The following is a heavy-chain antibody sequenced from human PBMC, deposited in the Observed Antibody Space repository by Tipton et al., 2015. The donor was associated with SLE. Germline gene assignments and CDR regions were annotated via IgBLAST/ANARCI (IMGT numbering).Heavy chain of an antibody. J-gene: IGHJ5*02. Sequence: TLSLTCTVSGGSIGSSSYYWGWIRQPPGKGLGWIGSIYYSGGTYYNPSLKSRVTISVDTSKNQFSLKLSSVTAADTAVYYCASQGGYSSSWYRNNWFDPWGQGTLVTVSS. V-gene: IGHV4-39*07. D-gene: IGHD6-13*01. CDR2: IYYSGGT. CDR1: GGSIGSSSYY. CDR3: ASQGGYSSSWYRNNWFDP.